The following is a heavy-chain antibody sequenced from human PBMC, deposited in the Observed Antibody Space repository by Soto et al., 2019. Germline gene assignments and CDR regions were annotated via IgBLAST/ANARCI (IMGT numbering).Heavy chain of an antibody. CDR2: IYYNGST. Sequence: PSETLSLTCTVSGGSISSSSYYWGWIRQPPGKGLEWIAYIYYNGSTYYTPSLKSRATISLDTSRNQFFLNLNSVTAADTAVYYCARDVGSSHGPGHPHYFDYWGQGTLVTVSS. V-gene: IGHV4-31*03. CDR3: ARDVGSSHGPGHPHYFDY. J-gene: IGHJ4*02. D-gene: IGHD2-2*01. CDR1: GGSISSSSYY.